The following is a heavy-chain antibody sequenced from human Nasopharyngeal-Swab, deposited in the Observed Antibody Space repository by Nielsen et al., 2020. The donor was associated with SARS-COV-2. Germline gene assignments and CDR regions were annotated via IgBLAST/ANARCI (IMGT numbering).Heavy chain of an antibody. J-gene: IGHJ6*02. D-gene: IGHD6-19*01. CDR3: ARDPGIAVAGGYYYYGMDV. Sequence: SCAISGDSVSSNSAAWNWIRQSPSRGLEWLGRTYYRSKYFNDYAVSVKSRITINPDTSKNQFSLQLNSVTPEDPAVYYCARDPGIAVAGGYYYYGMDVWGQGTTVTVSS. CDR2: TYYRSKYFN. V-gene: IGHV6-1*01. CDR1: GDSVSSNSAA.